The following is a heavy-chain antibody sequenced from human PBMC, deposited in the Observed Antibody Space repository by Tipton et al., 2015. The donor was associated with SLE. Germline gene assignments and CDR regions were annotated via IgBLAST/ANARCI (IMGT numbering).Heavy chain of an antibody. CDR3: ARGSRSLDY. D-gene: IGHD3-10*01. V-gene: IGHV4-34*01. Sequence: TLSLTCAVYGGSFSGYYWNWIRQPPGKGLEWIGEINHSGSTNYNPSLKSRVTISVDTSKNQFSLKLSSVTAADTAVYYCARGSRSLDYWGQGTLVTVSS. J-gene: IGHJ4*02. CDR2: INHSGST. CDR1: GGSFSGYY.